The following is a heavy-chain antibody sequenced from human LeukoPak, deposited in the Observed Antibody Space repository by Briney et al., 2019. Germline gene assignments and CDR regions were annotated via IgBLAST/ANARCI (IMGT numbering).Heavy chain of an antibody. CDR1: GGSFSGYY. D-gene: IGHD3-9*01. V-gene: IGHV4-34*01. CDR3: ARGDILTGRYFDY. J-gene: IGHJ4*02. Sequence: SETLSLTCAVYGGSFSGYYWSWIRQPPGKGLEWIGVINHSGSTNYNPSLKSRVTMSVDTSKNQFSLKLSSVTAADTAVYYCARGDILTGRYFDYWGQGTLVTVSS. CDR2: INHSGST.